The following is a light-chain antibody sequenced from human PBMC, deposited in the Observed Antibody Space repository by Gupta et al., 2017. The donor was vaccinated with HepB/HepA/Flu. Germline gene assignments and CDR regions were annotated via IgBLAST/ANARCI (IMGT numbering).Light chain of an antibody. V-gene: IGLV3-19*01. CDR2: GKN. Sequence: SSELTQDPAVSVAFGQTVRIPCQGDSLRSYYASWYQQKPGQAPVLVIYGKNNRPSGIPDRFSGSSSGNTASLTITGAQAEDEADYYCNSRDSSGNHLVVFGGGTKLTVL. CDR3: NSRDSSGNHLVV. J-gene: IGLJ2*01. CDR1: SLRSYY.